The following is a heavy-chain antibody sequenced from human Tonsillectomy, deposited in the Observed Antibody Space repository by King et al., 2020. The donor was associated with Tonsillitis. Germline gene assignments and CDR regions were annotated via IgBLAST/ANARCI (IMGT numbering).Heavy chain of an antibody. CDR2: SYPGDSDT. Sequence: VQLVESGAEVKKPGESLKISCKGSGYSFTSYWIGWVRQKTGKGLEWMGISYPGDSDTRYSPSFQGQVTISADKSTSTAYLQWSSLKASDTAMYYCARRYSYCSGSYPAYFDYWGQGPLVPVSS. CDR1: GYSFTSYW. J-gene: IGHJ4*02. V-gene: IGHV5-51*01. CDR3: ARRYSYCSGSYPAYFDY. D-gene: IGHD3-10*01.